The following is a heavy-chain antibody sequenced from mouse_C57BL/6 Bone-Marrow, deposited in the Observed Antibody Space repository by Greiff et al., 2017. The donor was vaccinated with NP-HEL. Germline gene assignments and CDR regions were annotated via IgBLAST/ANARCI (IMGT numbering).Heavy chain of an antibody. Sequence: DVMLVESGGDLVKPGGSLKLSCAASGFTFSSYGMSWVRQTPDKRLEWVATISSGGSYTYYPDSVKGRFTISRDNAKNTLYLQMSSLKSEDTAMYYCARQEDGYLFAYWGQGTLVTVSA. CDR1: GFTFSSYG. V-gene: IGHV5-6*02. CDR3: ARQEDGYLFAY. D-gene: IGHD2-3*01. J-gene: IGHJ3*01. CDR2: ISSGGSYT.